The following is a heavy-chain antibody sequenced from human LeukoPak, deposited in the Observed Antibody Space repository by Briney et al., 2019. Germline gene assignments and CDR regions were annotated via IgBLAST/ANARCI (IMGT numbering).Heavy chain of an antibody. CDR1: GGSISSYY. J-gene: IGHJ4*02. D-gene: IGHD5-18*01. CDR2: IYYSGST. V-gene: IGHV4-59*01. Sequence: PSETLSLTCTVPGGSISSYYWSWIRQPPGKGLEWVGYIYYSGSTNYNPSLKSRVTISVDTSKNQFSLKLSSVTAADTAVYYCARGYRASPKLFDYWGQGTLVTVSS. CDR3: ARGYRASPKLFDY.